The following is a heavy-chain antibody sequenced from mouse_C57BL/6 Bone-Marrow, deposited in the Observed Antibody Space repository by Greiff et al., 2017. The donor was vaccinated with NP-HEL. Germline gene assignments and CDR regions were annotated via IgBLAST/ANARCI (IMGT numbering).Heavy chain of an antibody. CDR3: ARTSYYVYYYAMDY. CDR1: GFTFSDYY. D-gene: IGHD1-1*01. V-gene: IGHV5-12*01. J-gene: IGHJ4*01. Sequence: EVKLVESGGGLVQPGGSLKLSCAASGFTFSDYYMYWVRQTPEKRLEWVAYISTGGGSTYYPDTVKGRFTISRDNAKNTLYLQMSRLKSEDTAMYYCARTSYYVYYYAMDYWGQGTSVTVSS. CDR2: ISTGGGST.